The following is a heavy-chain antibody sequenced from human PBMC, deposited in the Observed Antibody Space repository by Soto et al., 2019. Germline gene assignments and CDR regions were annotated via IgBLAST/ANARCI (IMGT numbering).Heavy chain of an antibody. CDR3: ARRGKVRGVIIWYFDY. CDR1: GGSISSSSYY. J-gene: IGHJ4*02. V-gene: IGHV4-39*01. CDR2: IYYTGST. Sequence: PSETLSLTCTVSGGSISSSSYYWVWIRQPPGKGLEWIGTIYYTGSTYYNSSLKSRVTMSVDTSKNQFSLKLSSVTAADTAVYYCARRGKVRGVIIWYFDYWGQGTLVTVSS. D-gene: IGHD3-10*01.